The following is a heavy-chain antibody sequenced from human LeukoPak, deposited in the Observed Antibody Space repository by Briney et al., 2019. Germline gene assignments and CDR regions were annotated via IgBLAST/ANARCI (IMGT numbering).Heavy chain of an antibody. D-gene: IGHD3-22*01. Sequence: SETLSLTCAVSGGSISSSNWWSWVRQPPGKGLEWIGEIYHSGSTNYNPSLKSRVTISVDKSKNQFSLKLSSVTAADTAVYYCARLEYYYDSSGYYLQQNYYYYYMDVWGKGTTVTVSS. V-gene: IGHV4-4*02. CDR2: IYHSGST. CDR3: ARLEYYYDSSGYYLQQNYYYYYMDV. CDR1: GGSISSSNW. J-gene: IGHJ6*03.